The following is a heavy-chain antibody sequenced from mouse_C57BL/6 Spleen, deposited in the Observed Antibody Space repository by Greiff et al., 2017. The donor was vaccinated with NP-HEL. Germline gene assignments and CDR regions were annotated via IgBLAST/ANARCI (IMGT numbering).Heavy chain of an antibody. J-gene: IGHJ1*03. CDR3: ARCYYGSRGGYFDV. V-gene: IGHV1-80*01. CDR2: IYPGDGDT. D-gene: IGHD1-1*01. Sequence: QVQLKESGAELVKPGASVKISCKASGYAFSSYWMNWVKQRPGKGLEWIGQIYPGDGDTNYNGKFKGKATLTADKSSSTAYMQLSSLTSEDSAVYFCARCYYGSRGGYFDVWGTGTTVTVSS. CDR1: GYAFSSYW.